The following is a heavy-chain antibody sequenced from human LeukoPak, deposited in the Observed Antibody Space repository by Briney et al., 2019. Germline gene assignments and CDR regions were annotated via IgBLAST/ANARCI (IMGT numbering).Heavy chain of an antibody. V-gene: IGHV3-48*04. CDR1: GFTFSSYS. Sequence: GGSLRLSCAASGFTFSSYSMNWVRQAPGKGLEWVSYISSSSSTIYYADSVKGRFTISRDNAKNSLYLQMNSLRAEDTAVYYCARDLIFYDSSGSYHGKIDYWGQGTLVTVSS. D-gene: IGHD3-22*01. CDR2: ISSSSSTI. CDR3: ARDLIFYDSSGSYHGKIDY. J-gene: IGHJ4*02.